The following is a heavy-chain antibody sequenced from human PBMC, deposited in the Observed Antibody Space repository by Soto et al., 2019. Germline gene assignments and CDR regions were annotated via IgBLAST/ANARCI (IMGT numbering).Heavy chain of an antibody. CDR3: ARGVASYGSTYLDY. CDR1: GGSIRGYY. J-gene: IGHJ4*02. D-gene: IGHD3-16*01. V-gene: IGHV4-59*01. CDR2: TYYRGTT. Sequence: SETLSLTCSVSGGSIRGYYWTWIRQPQGKGVDWIGDTYYRGTTKCHPSLNSRVTISADTSQNQISLQLSSVTAADTAVYYGARGVASYGSTYLDYWGQGALVTV.